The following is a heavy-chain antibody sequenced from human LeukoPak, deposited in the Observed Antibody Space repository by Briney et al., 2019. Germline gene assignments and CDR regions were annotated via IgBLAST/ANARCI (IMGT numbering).Heavy chain of an antibody. Sequence: GFLRLSCAASGFTFSTYWMSWVRQAPGKGLEWVANIKEDGSEKYYGDSVKGRFTISRDNAKNSLYLEMNSLRVEDTAVYYCARDSSGYQWGQGTLVTVSS. CDR2: IKEDGSEK. J-gene: IGHJ4*02. CDR1: GFTFSTYW. V-gene: IGHV3-7*01. D-gene: IGHD3-22*01. CDR3: ARDSSGYQ.